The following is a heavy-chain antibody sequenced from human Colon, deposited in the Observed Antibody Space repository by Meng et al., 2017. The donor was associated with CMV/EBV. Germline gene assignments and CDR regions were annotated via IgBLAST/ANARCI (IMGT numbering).Heavy chain of an antibody. V-gene: IGHV3-23*01. Sequence: EVQLLESXXGLVQXGGSLRLSXSASGFNFNYYAMSWVRQAPGKGLEWISAISGDGGTYYADSVKGRFVISRDNSKNTLYLQMNSLRVDDVAVYYCTKGTRAYGGNSGSLEYWGQGARVTVSS. J-gene: IGHJ4*02. CDR2: ISGDGGT. CDR3: TKGTRAYGGNSGSLEY. CDR1: GFNFNYYA. D-gene: IGHD4-23*01.